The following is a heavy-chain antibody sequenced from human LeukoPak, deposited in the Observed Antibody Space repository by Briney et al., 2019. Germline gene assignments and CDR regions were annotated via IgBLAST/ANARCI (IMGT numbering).Heavy chain of an antibody. CDR2: ISYDGSNK. CDR1: EFTFSSYS. Sequence: SLRLSCAASEFTFSSYSMNWVRQAPGKGLEWVAVISYDGSNKYYADSVKGRFTISRDNSKNTLYLQMNSLRAEDTAVYYCARDVAAAGLYFDYWGQGTLVTVSS. V-gene: IGHV3-30*03. J-gene: IGHJ4*02. D-gene: IGHD6-13*01. CDR3: ARDVAAAGLYFDY.